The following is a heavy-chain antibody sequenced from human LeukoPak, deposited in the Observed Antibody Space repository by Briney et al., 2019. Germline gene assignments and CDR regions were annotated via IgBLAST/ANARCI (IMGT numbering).Heavy chain of an antibody. CDR3: ARFPVGHDAFDI. V-gene: IGHV4-61*02. Sequence: SETLSLTCTVSGGSISSGSYYWSWIRQPAGKGLEWIGRIYTSGSTNYNPSLKSRVTISVDTSKNQFSLKLSSVTAADTAVYYCARFPVGHDAFDIWGQGTMVTVSS. CDR2: IYTSGST. J-gene: IGHJ3*02. D-gene: IGHD4-23*01. CDR1: GGSISSGSYY.